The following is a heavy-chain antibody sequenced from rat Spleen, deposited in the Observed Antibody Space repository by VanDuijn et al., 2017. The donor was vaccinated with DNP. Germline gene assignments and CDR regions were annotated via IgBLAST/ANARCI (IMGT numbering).Heavy chain of an antibody. J-gene: IGHJ2*01. V-gene: IGHV5-25*01. CDR3: ARDDDGYYYY. D-gene: IGHD1-12*03. Sequence: EVQVVESGGGLVQPGRSMTVSCAASGFTFTNSDMAWVRQAPTKGLEWVATISYGGGVTYYRDSVKGRFTISRDNAKSTLYLQMNSLKSDDTATYYCARDDDGYYYYWGQGVMVTVSS. CDR1: GFTFTNSD. CDR2: ISYGGGVT.